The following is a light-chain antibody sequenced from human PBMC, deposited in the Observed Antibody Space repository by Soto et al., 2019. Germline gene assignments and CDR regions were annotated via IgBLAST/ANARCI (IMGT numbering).Light chain of an antibody. V-gene: IGLV2-23*01. J-gene: IGLJ3*02. CDR1: SSDIGTYNL. CDR3: CSYAGGSTLV. CDR2: EAT. Sequence: QSALTQPASVSGSPGQSITISCTGTSSDIGTYNLVSWYQHHPGNAPKLMIYEATKRPSGVSSRFSGSKSGNTASLTISGLPPEDEADYYCCSYAGGSTLVFGGGTKLTVL.